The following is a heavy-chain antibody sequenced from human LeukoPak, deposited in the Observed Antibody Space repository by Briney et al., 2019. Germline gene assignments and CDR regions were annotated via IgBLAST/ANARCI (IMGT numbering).Heavy chain of an antibody. V-gene: IGHV4-59*08. Sequence: PSETLSLTCTVSGGSISSYYWSWIRQPPGKGLEWIGYIYYSGSTNYNPSLKSRVTISVDTSKNQFSLKLSSVTAADTAVYYCATTTVTTGARYYYGMDVWGQGTTVTVSS. D-gene: IGHD4-17*01. CDR3: ATTTVTTGARYYYGMDV. J-gene: IGHJ6*02. CDR2: IYYSGST. CDR1: GGSISSYY.